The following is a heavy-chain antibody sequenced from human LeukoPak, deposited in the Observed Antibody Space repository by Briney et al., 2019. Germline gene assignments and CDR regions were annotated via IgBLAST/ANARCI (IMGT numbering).Heavy chain of an antibody. CDR2: IYYSGST. CDR3: ARWASGHLDY. V-gene: IGHV4-59*08. CDR1: GGSISSYY. J-gene: IGHJ4*02. D-gene: IGHD5-12*01. Sequence: SETLSLTCTVSGGSISSYYWSWIRQPPGKGLEWIGYIYYSGSTNYNPSLKSRVTISVDTSKNQFSLKLSSVTAADTAVYYCARWASGHLDYWGQGTLVTVSS.